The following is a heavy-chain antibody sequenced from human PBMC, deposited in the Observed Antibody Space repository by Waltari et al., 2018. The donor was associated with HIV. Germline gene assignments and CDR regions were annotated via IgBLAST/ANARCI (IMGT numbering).Heavy chain of an antibody. D-gene: IGHD6-13*01. J-gene: IGHJ5*02. CDR2: INSDGSST. CDR1: GFTFSSYW. V-gene: IGHV3-74*01. CDR3: AREVAASPGWFDP. Sequence: VQLVESGGGLVQPGGSLRLSCAASGFTFSSYWMHWVRQAPGKGLVWVSRINSDGSSTSYADSVKGRFTISRDNAKNTLYLQMNSLRAEDTAVYYCAREVAASPGWFDPWGQGTLVTVSS.